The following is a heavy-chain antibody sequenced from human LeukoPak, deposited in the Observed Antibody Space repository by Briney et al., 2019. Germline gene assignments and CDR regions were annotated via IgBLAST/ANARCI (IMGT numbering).Heavy chain of an antibody. D-gene: IGHD3-22*01. Sequence: ASVKVSCKASGGTFSSYAISWVRQAPGQGLEWMGGIIPILGIANYAQKFQGRVTITADKSTSTAYMELSSLRSEDTAVYYCARALMGYYDSSGYLPPVYWGQGTLVTVSS. CDR2: IIPILGIA. J-gene: IGHJ4*02. V-gene: IGHV1-69*10. CDR3: ARALMGYYDSSGYLPPVY. CDR1: GGTFSSYA.